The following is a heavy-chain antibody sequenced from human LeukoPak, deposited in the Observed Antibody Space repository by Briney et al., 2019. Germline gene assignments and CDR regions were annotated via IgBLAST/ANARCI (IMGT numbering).Heavy chain of an antibody. CDR2: INSDGSST. V-gene: IGHV3-74*01. Sequence: GGSLRLSCAASGFTFSSYWMHWARQAPGKGLVWVSRINSDGSSTSYADSVKGRFTISRDNSKNMLYLQMNSLRAEDTAVYYCTRGATYGDYGPPPQGAWGQGTLVTVSS. CDR1: GFTFSSYW. J-gene: IGHJ5*02. CDR3: TRGATYGDYGPPPQGA. D-gene: IGHD4-17*01.